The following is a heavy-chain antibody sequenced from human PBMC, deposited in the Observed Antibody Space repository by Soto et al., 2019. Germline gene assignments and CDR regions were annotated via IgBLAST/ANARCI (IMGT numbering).Heavy chain of an antibody. CDR3: AREVWVAGLLYYFDF. J-gene: IGHJ4*02. D-gene: IGHD6-19*01. CDR1: DGSISGNF. Sequence: SETLSLTCTVSDGSISGNFLTWIRQPAGKGLEWIGRISSNGNTDYNPSLKSRVTMSIDTSKNHFSLDLISVTASDTAIYYCAREVWVAGLLYYFDFWGQGTLVTVS. V-gene: IGHV4-4*07. CDR2: ISSNGNT.